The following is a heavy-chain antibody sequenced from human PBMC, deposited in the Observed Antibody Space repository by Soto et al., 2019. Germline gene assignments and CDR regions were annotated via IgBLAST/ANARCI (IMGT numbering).Heavy chain of an antibody. J-gene: IGHJ6*02. CDR3: ARGQEVWWNEEPLGLHGLDV. CDR1: RYTFISYD. D-gene: IGHD1-1*01. V-gene: IGHV1-8*01. CDR2: MNPNSGNT. Sequence: QVQLVQSGAEVKKSGASVKVSCKASRYTFISYDINWVRQATGQGLEWMGWMNPNSGNTGYAQKFQGRITMTRNTSTNTAYMELSSLRSEDTAVYYCARGQEVWWNEEPLGLHGLDVWGQGTTVTVSS.